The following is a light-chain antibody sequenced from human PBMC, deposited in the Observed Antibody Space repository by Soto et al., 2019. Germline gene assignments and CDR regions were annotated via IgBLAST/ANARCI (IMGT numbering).Light chain of an antibody. CDR2: GAS. CDR3: QQDCSSPLT. V-gene: IGKV3-20*01. CDR1: QSVSSN. Sequence: EIALTQTPGTLSLSTGERATRSCRASQSVSSNLAWYQQKPGQAPRHLIYGASTRATGIPARFSGSGSGTDFTLTISRLEPEDFAVYYCQQDCSSPLTFGQGTRPEIK. J-gene: IGKJ5*01.